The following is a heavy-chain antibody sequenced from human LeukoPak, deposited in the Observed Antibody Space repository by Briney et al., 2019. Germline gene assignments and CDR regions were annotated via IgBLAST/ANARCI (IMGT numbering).Heavy chain of an antibody. CDR3: ARDDGGYYDSTLGNYFDY. V-gene: IGHV7-4-1*02. CDR1: GYTFTSYA. Sequence: GASVKVSCKASGYTFTSYAMNWVRQAPGQGLEWMGWINTNTGNPTYAQGFTGRFVFSLDTSVSTAYLQLSSLKAEDTAVYYCARDDGGYYDSTLGNYFDYWGQGTLVTVSS. D-gene: IGHD3-22*01. J-gene: IGHJ4*02. CDR2: INTNTGNP.